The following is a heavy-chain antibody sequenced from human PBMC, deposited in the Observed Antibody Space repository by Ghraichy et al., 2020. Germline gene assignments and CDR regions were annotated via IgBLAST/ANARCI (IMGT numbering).Heavy chain of an antibody. J-gene: IGHJ6*02. Sequence: SETLSLTCAVYGGSFSGYYWSWIRQPPGKGLEWIGEINHSGSTNYNPSLRSRVTISVDTSKNQFSLKLSSVTAADTAVYYCARNYYYGSGSYYRPGYYYYGMDVWGQGTTVTVSS. CDR1: GGSFSGYY. V-gene: IGHV4-34*01. CDR2: INHSGST. CDR3: ARNYYYGSGSYYRPGYYYYGMDV. D-gene: IGHD3-10*01.